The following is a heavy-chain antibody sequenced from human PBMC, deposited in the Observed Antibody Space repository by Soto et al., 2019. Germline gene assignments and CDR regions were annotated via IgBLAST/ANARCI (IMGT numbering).Heavy chain of an antibody. J-gene: IGHJ4*02. CDR1: GGSLSTNP. CDR2: TGSETGTG. V-gene: IGHV1-69*06. Sequence: QVQLVQSGTEVKKPGSSVKVSCKASGGSLSTNPISWVRQAPGQGLEWMGGTGSETGTGNHAEKFQGRLTVTADKSTSTVYMELANAASEDTAVYYCARRHSGGFFRVFDSWGQGTLVTVSS. D-gene: IGHD2-15*01. CDR3: ARRHSGGFFRVFDS.